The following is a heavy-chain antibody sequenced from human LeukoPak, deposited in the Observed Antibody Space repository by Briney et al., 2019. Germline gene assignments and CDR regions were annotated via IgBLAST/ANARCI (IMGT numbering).Heavy chain of an antibody. V-gene: IGHV3-23*01. J-gene: IGHJ4*02. Sequence: GGSLRLSCAASGFTFSSYAMSWVRQAPGKGLEWVSAISGSGGSTYYADSVKGRLTISRDNSKNTLYLQMNSLRAEDTAVYYCAKDRGYDSSGYHLFDYWGQGTLVTVSS. D-gene: IGHD3-22*01. CDR2: ISGSGGST. CDR3: AKDRGYDSSGYHLFDY. CDR1: GFTFSSYA.